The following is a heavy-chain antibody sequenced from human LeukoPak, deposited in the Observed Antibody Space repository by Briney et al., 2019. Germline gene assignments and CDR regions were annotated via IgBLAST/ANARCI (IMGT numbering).Heavy chain of an antibody. CDR3: VKKGGTGWYFSSWFDP. D-gene: IGHD6-19*01. V-gene: IGHV4-39*07. CDR1: GDSISGSRSY. CDR2: MYYSGNK. J-gene: IGHJ5*02. Sequence: SETLSLTCTVSGDSISGSRSYSGWLRQPPGKGLEWFGNMYYSGNKYYNPSLKSRLTISLDTSKNQFSLNLTSVTAADTAIYYCVKKGGTGWYFSSWFDPWGQGTLVTVSS.